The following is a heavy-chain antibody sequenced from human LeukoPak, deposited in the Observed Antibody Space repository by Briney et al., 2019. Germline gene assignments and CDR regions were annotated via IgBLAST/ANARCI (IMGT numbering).Heavy chain of an antibody. Sequence: SETRSLTCTVSGGSISSHYWSWIRQPPGKGLEWIGYIYYSGSTNYNPSLKSRVTISVDTSKNQFSLKLSSVTAADTAVYYCARDSCSGGSCYSDYWGQGTLVTVSS. CDR1: GGSISSHY. J-gene: IGHJ4*02. CDR3: ARDSCSGGSCYSDY. D-gene: IGHD2-15*01. V-gene: IGHV4-59*11. CDR2: IYYSGST.